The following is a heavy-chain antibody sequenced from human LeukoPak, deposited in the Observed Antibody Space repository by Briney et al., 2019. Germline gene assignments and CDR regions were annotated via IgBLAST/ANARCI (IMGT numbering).Heavy chain of an antibody. V-gene: IGHV1-2*02. Sequence: ASVKVSCKASGYTFTGYYMHWVRQAPGQGLEWMGWINPNSGGTNYAQKFQGRVTMTRDTSISTAYMELSRLRSDDTAVYYCARESGEGWGTSYQYYYDSRYWFDPWGQGTLVTVSS. CDR3: ARESGEGWGTSYQYYYDSRYWFDP. CDR1: GYTFTGYY. J-gene: IGHJ5*02. CDR2: INPNSGGT. D-gene: IGHD3-22*01.